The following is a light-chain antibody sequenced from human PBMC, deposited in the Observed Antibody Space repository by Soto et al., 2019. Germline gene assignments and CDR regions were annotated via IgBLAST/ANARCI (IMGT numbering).Light chain of an antibody. CDR1: SSDIGGYNF. Sequence: QSALTQPASVSGSPGQSITISCTRTSSDIGGYNFVSWYQQHPGKTPKLMFYDVTNRPSGVSDRFSGSKSGNTASLTISGLQTEDEAVYYCSSYTSTNTVVFGGGTQLTVL. J-gene: IGLJ2*01. V-gene: IGLV2-14*03. CDR3: SSYTSTNTVV. CDR2: DVT.